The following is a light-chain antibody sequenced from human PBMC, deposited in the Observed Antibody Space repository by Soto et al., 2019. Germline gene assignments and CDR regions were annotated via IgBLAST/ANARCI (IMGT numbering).Light chain of an antibody. J-gene: IGLJ1*01. V-gene: IGLV1-44*01. CDR1: SSNIGDNP. Sequence: QSVLTQPPSASGTPGQRITISWSGSSSNIGDNPVNWYQQLPGAAPKLLIYINDQRPSGVPDRVSGSKSGTSASLAISGLQTEDEADYYGAAWDDSLNALFGTGTKLTVL. CDR3: AAWDDSLNAL. CDR2: IND.